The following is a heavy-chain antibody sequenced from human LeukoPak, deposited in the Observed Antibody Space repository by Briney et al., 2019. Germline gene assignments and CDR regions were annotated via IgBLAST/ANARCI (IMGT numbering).Heavy chain of an antibody. CDR1: GGSISSYY. D-gene: IGHD1-1*01. Sequence: SETLSLTCTVSGGSISSYYWSWIRQPPGKGLEWIGYIYYSGSTNYNPSLKSRVTISVDTSKNQFSLKLSSVTAADTAVYYCARDRNCWDYWGQGTLVTVSS. J-gene: IGHJ4*02. CDR2: IYYSGST. CDR3: ARDRNCWDY. V-gene: IGHV4-59*01.